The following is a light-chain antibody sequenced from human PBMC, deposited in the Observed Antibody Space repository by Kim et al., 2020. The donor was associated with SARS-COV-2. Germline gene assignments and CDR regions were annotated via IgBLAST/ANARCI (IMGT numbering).Light chain of an antibody. CDR1: QSVSSY. V-gene: IGKV3-11*01. J-gene: IGKJ2*03. CDR3: QQRSNWPYS. CDR2: DAS. Sequence: SVSPGERATLSCRVSQSVSSYLAWYQQKPGQAPRLLIYDASNRATGIPARFSGSGSGTDFTLTISSLEPEDFAVYYCQQRSNWPYSFGQGTKLEI.